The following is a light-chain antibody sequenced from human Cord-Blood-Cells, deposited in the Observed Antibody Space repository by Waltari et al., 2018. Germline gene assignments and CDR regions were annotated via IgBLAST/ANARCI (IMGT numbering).Light chain of an antibody. CDR2: EVS. V-gene: IGLV2-14*01. Sequence: QSALTQPASVSGSPGQSITISCTGTSSAVGGYNYVSWYQQQPGKAPKLMIYEVSNRPSGVSNRFSGSKSGNTASLTISGLQAEDEADYYCSSYTSSSTNWVFGGGTKLTVL. CDR3: SSYTSSSTNWV. J-gene: IGLJ3*02. CDR1: SSAVGGYNY.